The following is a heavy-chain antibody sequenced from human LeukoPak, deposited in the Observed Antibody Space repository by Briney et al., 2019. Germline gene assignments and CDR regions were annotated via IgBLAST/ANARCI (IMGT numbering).Heavy chain of an antibody. J-gene: IGHJ4*02. CDR1: GFTFSSYS. Sequence: GGSLRLSCAASGFTFSSYSMNWFRQAPGKGLEWVSSISSSSSYIYYADSVKGRFTISRDNAKNSLYLQMNSLRAEDTAVYYCARVAKSGYYFDYWGQGTLVTVSS. CDR2: ISSSSSYI. D-gene: IGHD5-12*01. V-gene: IGHV3-21*01. CDR3: ARVAKSGYYFDY.